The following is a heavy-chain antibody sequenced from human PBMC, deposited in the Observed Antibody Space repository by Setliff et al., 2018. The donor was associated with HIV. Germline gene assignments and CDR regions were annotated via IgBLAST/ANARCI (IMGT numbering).Heavy chain of an antibody. Sequence: SETLSLTCSVSGGSSSGYYWSWIRQPPGKGLEWIGYIYIYNSGSTNYNPSLTSRVTISADTSRNQFSLKLTSVTAADTAIYYCARGVNFDYWGQGTQVTVSS. CDR2: IYIYNSGST. V-gene: IGHV4-59*01. D-gene: IGHD3-3*01. CDR3: ARGVNFDY. J-gene: IGHJ4*02. CDR1: GGSSSGYY.